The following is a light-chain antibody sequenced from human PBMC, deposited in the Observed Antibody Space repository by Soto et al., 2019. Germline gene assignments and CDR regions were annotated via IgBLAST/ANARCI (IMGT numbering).Light chain of an antibody. J-gene: IGKJ3*01. CDR1: QSVSDMY. CDR2: AS. Sequence: EIVLTQSPGTLSLSPGERATLSCRASQSVSDMYLAWYQQKPGQAPRLLIYASNRATGIPDRFSGSGSGTDFTLTISRREPEDFATYYCQHYGTSALFGPGTKVEIK. V-gene: IGKV3-20*01. CDR3: QHYGTSAL.